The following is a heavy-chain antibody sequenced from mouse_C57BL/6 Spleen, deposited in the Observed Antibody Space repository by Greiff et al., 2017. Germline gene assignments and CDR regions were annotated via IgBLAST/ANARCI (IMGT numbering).Heavy chain of an antibody. D-gene: IGHD2-3*01. CDR1: GFTFNTYA. CDR2: IRSKSSNYAT. V-gene: IGHV10-3*01. CDR3: VRDEGYDGYFDV. Sequence: EVQLVESGGGLVQPTGSLKLSCAASGFTFNTYAMHWVRQAPGKGLEWVARIRSKSSNYATYYAVSVKDRFTISRDDSQSMLYLQMNNLKTEDTAMYYGVRDEGYDGYFDVWGTGTTVTVAS. J-gene: IGHJ1*03.